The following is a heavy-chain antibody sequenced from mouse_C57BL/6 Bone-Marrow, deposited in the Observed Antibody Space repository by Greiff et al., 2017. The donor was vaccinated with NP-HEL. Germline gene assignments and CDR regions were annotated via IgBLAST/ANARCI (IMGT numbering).Heavy chain of an antibody. D-gene: IGHD1-1*01. V-gene: IGHV1-64*01. Sequence: QVQLQQPGAELVKPGASVKLSCKASGYTFTSYWMHWVKQRPGQGLEWIGMIHPNSGSTNYNEKFKSKATLTVDKSSSTAYMQLSSLTSEDSAVYYRARSAPHYYGSSSWFAYWGQGTLVTVSA. CDR3: ARSAPHYYGSSSWFAY. CDR2: IHPNSGST. CDR1: GYTFTSYW. J-gene: IGHJ3*01.